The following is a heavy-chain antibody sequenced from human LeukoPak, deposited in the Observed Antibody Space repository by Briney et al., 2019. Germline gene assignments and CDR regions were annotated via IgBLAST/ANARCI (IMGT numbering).Heavy chain of an antibody. J-gene: IGHJ5*02. CDR2: ISSSGSTI. CDR1: GFTVSSNY. Sequence: MPGGSLRLSCAASGFTVSSNYMSWIRQAPGKGLEWVSYISSSGSTIYYADSVKGRFTISRDNAKNSLYLQMNSLRAEDTAVYYCARDGAIVVVPAAINWFDPWGQGTLVTVSS. CDR3: ARDGAIVVVPAAINWFDP. D-gene: IGHD2-2*01. V-gene: IGHV3-11*04.